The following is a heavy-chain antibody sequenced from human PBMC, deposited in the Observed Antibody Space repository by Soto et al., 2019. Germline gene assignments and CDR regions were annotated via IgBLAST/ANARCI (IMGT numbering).Heavy chain of an antibody. CDR3: AHSQWELLSNWFDP. CDR1: GFSLSTSGVG. CDR2: IYWDDDK. J-gene: IGHJ5*02. V-gene: IGHV2-5*02. D-gene: IGHD1-26*01. Sequence: QITLKESGPTLVKPTQTLTLTCTFSGFSLSTSGVGVGWIRQPPGKALEWLALIYWDDDKRYSPSLKSRLTITKDTSKNQVVLTQTNMDPVDTATYYCAHSQWELLSNWFDPWGQGTLVTV.